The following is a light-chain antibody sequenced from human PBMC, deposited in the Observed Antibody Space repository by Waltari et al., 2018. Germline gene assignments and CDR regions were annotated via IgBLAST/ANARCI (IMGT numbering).Light chain of an antibody. CDR2: DVT. CDR1: SSDVGGFNY. Sequence: QSALTQPVSVSGSPGQSITISCTGTSSDVGGFNYVSWYQHHPGKAPKLMIYDVTKRHSWLSNPVDCSGSGNSASLTISGLQSEDEAYYDCSSYIRISASWVFGGGTKLTVL. J-gene: IGLJ3*02. CDR3: SSYIRISASWV. V-gene: IGLV2-14*03.